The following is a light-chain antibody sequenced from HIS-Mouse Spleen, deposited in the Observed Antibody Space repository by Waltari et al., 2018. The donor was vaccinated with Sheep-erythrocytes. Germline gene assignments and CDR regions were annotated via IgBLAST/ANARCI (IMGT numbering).Light chain of an antibody. Sequence: QSALTQPASVSGSPGQSITISCSATSRDVGRYNLVSWYQKHPGKAPKLMIYEDSKRPSGVSNRFSGSKSGNTASLTISGLQAEDETDYYCCSYAGSSTLVFGGGTKLTVL. J-gene: IGLJ2*01. V-gene: IGLV2-23*01. CDR3: CSYAGSSTLV. CDR2: EDS. CDR1: SRDVGRYNL.